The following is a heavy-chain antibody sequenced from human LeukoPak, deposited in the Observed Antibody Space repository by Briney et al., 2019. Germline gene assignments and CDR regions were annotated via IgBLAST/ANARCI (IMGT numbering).Heavy chain of an antibody. CDR3: ARGPKMSAIGSFDY. CDR2: IYASGST. CDR1: GGSISSYY. J-gene: IGHJ4*02. Sequence: SETLSLTCIVSGGSISSYYWSWIRQPAGKGLEWIGRIYASGSTNYNPSLKSRVTMSGDTSKNQFSLKLTSVTAGDTAVYYCARGPKMSAIGSFDYWGQGAPVTVSS. D-gene: IGHD5-24*01. V-gene: IGHV4-4*07.